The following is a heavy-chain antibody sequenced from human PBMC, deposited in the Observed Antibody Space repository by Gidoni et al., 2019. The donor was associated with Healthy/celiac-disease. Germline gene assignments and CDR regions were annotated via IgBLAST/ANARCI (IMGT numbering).Heavy chain of an antibody. CDR3: AREEGATYGGWFDP. Sequence: QVQQQQWAAGRLKPSGTLSPPAAVYGGSFSGYYWSWIRQPPGKGLEWIGKINHSGSTNYNPSLKSRVTISVDTSKNQFSLKLSSVTAADTAVYYCAREEGATYGGWFDPWGQGTLVTVSS. D-gene: IGHD1-26*01. J-gene: IGHJ5*02. CDR2: INHSGST. CDR1: GGSFSGYY. V-gene: IGHV4-34*01.